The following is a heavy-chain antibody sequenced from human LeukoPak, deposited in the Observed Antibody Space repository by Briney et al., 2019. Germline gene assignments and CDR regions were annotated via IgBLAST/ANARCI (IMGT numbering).Heavy chain of an antibody. D-gene: IGHD4-23*01. J-gene: IGHJ4*02. CDR1: GYSISSGYY. V-gene: IGHV4-38-2*02. CDR2: IYHSGST. CDR3: AREVPGGTSPIDY. Sequence: SETLSLTCAVSGYSISSGYYWGWIRQPPGKGLEWIGSIYHSGSTYYNPSLKSRVTISVDTSKNQFSLKLSSVTAADTAVYYCAREVPGGTSPIDYWGKGTLVTVSS.